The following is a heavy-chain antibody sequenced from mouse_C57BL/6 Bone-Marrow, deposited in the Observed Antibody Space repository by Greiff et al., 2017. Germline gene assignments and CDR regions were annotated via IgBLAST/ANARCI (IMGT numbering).Heavy chain of an antibody. Sequence: VQLKQSGPELVKPGASVKMSCKASGYTFTDYYMNWVKQSHGKSLEWIGVFNPYNGGTSYNQKFKGKATLTVDKSSSTAYLELSRLTSYDSAVYYCSRRRGYGCCLDYWGQGTTLTVSS. D-gene: IGHD1-1*01. V-gene: IGHV1-19*01. CDR1: GYTFTDYY. CDR3: SRRRGYGCCLDY. CDR2: FNPYNGGT. J-gene: IGHJ2*01.